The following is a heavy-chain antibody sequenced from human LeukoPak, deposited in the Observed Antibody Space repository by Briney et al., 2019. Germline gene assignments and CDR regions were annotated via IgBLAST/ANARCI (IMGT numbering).Heavy chain of an antibody. V-gene: IGHV4-34*01. CDR2: INHSGST. Sequence: SETLSLTCAVYGGSFSGYYWSWIRQPPGKGLEWTGEINHSGSTNYNPSLKSRVTISVDTSKNQFSLKLSSVTAADTAVYYCARGRPRNIAAAGTNWFDPWGQGTLVTVSS. D-gene: IGHD6-13*01. J-gene: IGHJ5*02. CDR3: ARGRPRNIAAAGTNWFDP. CDR1: GGSFSGYY.